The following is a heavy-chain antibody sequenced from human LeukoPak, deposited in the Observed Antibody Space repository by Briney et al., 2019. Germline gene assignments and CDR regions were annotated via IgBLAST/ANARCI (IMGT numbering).Heavy chain of an antibody. CDR3: TRDRPIDY. V-gene: IGHV3-74*01. J-gene: IGHJ4*02. CDR2: INTDGSST. Sequence: GGSLRLSCAASGFSLSSYWMHWVRQAPGKGLVWVSRINTDGSSTSYADSVRGRFTISRDNAKNTLYLQMDSLRAEDTAVYYCTRDRPIDYWGQGTLVTVSS. CDR1: GFSLSSYW.